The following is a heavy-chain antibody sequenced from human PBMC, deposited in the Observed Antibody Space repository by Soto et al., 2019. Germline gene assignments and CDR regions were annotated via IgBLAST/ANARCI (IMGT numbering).Heavy chain of an antibody. CDR1: GYTFIDFY. J-gene: IGHJ5*01. Sequence: QVQLVQSGAEVKKPGASVKVSCKASGYTFIDFYMHWVRQAPGQGLEWLGWINPDSGVTNYAQKFQGWVTMTGDPSLSTAYLELKRLTSDDTAIYYCARGRSTIVDSWGQGTLVTVSS. CDR3: ARGRSTIVDS. D-gene: IGHD2-21*01. CDR2: INPDSGVT. V-gene: IGHV1-2*04.